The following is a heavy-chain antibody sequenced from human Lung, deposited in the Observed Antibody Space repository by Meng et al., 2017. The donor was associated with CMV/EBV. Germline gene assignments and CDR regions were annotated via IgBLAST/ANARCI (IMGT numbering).Heavy chain of an antibody. J-gene: IGHJ4*02. Sequence: GGSXRLXCRASGFTFGDYAMSWVRQAPGKGLEWVGFIRSKGYGGTIEYAASVKGRFTISRDDSKSIAYLQMNSLKTEDTAVYYCTRGHSSGIWGQGTRVTVSS. CDR2: IRSKGYGGTI. CDR1: GFTFGDYA. V-gene: IGHV3-49*04. CDR3: TRGHSSGI. D-gene: IGHD6-19*01.